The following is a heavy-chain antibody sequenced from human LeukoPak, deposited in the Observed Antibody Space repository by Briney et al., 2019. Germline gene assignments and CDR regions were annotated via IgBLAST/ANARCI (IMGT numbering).Heavy chain of an antibody. CDR2: INPSGGST. CDR3: ARVAPLAYCGGDCPRGAFDI. CDR1: GYTFTSYY. J-gene: IGHJ3*02. Sequence: ASVKVSCKASGYTFTSYYMHWVRQAPGQGLEWMGIINPSGGSTSYAQKLQGRVTMTRDMSTSTVYMDLSSLRSEDTAVYYCARVAPLAYCGGDCPRGAFDIWGQGTMVTVS. D-gene: IGHD2-21*02. V-gene: IGHV1-46*01.